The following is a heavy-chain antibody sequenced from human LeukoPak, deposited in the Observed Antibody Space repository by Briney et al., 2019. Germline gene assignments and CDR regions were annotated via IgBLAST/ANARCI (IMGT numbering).Heavy chain of an antibody. CDR1: GGSISSYY. Sequence: SETLSLTCTVSGGSISSYYWSWIRQPPGKGLEWIGYIYYSGSTNYNPSLKSRVTMSVDTSKNQFSLKLSSVTAADTAVYYCARDGGYSLYNWFDPWGQGTLVTVSS. CDR3: ARDGGYSLYNWFDP. J-gene: IGHJ5*02. D-gene: IGHD5-18*01. CDR2: IYYSGST. V-gene: IGHV4-59*12.